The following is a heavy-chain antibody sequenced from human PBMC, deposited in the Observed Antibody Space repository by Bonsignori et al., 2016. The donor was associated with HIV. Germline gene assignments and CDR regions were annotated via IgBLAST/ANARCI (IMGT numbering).Heavy chain of an antibody. CDR3: ARTQSYKPYDY. J-gene: IGHJ4*02. CDR2: SRNKANDYST. Sequence: RQAPGKGLEWVARSRNKANDYSTQYAASVQGRFTISRDDSKNSLYLEMNSLKSEDTAVYYCARTQSYKPYDYWGPGTLVTVSS. V-gene: IGHV3-72*01. D-gene: IGHD1-14*01.